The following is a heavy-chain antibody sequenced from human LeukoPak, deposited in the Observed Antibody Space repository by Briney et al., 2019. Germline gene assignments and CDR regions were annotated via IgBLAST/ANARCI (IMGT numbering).Heavy chain of an antibody. CDR2: INHSGSS. J-gene: IGHJ6*03. Sequence: SETLSLTCAVYGGSFSGYYWSWIRQPPGKGLEWIGEINHSGSSNYNPSLKSRVTISVDTSKNQFSLKLSPVTAADTAVYYCARALHPLHAKHYYYYYYMDVWGKGTTVTVSS. D-gene: IGHD4-11*01. V-gene: IGHV4-34*01. CDR1: GGSFSGYY. CDR3: ARALHPLHAKHYYYYYYMDV.